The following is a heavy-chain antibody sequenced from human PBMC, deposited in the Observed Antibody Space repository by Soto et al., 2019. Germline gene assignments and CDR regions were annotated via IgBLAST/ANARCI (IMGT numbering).Heavy chain of an antibody. Sequence: SETLSLTCTVSGGSISSYYWSWIRQPPGKGLEWIGYIYYSGSTNYNPSLKSRVTISVDTSKNHFSLKLSSVTAADTAVYYCARLTPLVVVAATPAHFDYWGQGTLVTVSS. J-gene: IGHJ4*02. CDR2: IYYSGST. V-gene: IGHV4-59*08. CDR3: ARLTPLVVVAATPAHFDY. D-gene: IGHD2-15*01. CDR1: GGSISSYY.